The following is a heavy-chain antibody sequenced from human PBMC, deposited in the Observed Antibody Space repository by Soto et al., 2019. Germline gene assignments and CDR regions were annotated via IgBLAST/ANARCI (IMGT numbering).Heavy chain of an antibody. CDR2: ISSGGAVS. J-gene: IGHJ5*02. V-gene: IGHV3-11*01. CDR3: ARRLTGRTTGDWFDP. D-gene: IGHD1-1*01. Sequence: VQLVESGGGLVKPGGSLRLSCAASGFVFSDYYMTWIRQAPGKGLEWISDISSGGAVSNFADSVRGRFTISRDNTNNSLYLQRNNLGAEDTAIYYCARRLTGRTTGDWFDPWGQGTLVTVSS. CDR1: GFVFSDYY.